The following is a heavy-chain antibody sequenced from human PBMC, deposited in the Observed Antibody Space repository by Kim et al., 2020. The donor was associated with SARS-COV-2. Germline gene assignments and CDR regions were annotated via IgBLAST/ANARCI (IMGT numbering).Heavy chain of an antibody. D-gene: IGHD1-26*01. CDR1: GFTFSSYG. J-gene: IGHJ4*01. CDR2: ISYDGSNK. Sequence: GGSLRLSCAASGFTFSSYGMHWVRQAPGKGLEWVAVISYDGSNKYYADSVKGRFTISRDNSKNTLYLQMNSLRAEDTAVYYCAKDEIWGSGSYSEIDYWG. V-gene: IGHV3-30*18. CDR3: AKDEIWGSGSYSEIDY.